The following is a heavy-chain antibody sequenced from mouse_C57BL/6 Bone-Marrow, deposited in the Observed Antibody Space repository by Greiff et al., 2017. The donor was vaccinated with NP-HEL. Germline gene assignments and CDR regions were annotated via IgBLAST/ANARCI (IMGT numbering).Heavy chain of an antibody. CDR2: IRSKSNNYAT. Sequence: EVQGVESGGGLVQPKGSLKLSCAASGFSFNTYAMNWVRQAPGKGSEWVARIRSKSNNYATYYADSLKDRFTISRDDSESMLYLQMNNLKTEDTAMYYCVRQGYDGYYLDYWGQGTTLTVSS. D-gene: IGHD2-3*01. V-gene: IGHV10-1*01. CDR1: GFSFNTYA. CDR3: VRQGYDGYYLDY. J-gene: IGHJ2*01.